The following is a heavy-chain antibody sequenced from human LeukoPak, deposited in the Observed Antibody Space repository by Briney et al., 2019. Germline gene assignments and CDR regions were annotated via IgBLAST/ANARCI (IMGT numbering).Heavy chain of an antibody. D-gene: IGHD3-22*01. CDR1: GGSLSGSY. Sequence: SETLSLTCAVYGGSLSGSYWSWIRQPPGKGLEWIGEINHSGSANYNPSLKSRVTISVDTSKNQFSLKLSSVTAADTAVYYCARACYDSSGYYCDYWGQGTLVTVSS. J-gene: IGHJ4*02. V-gene: IGHV4-34*01. CDR2: INHSGSA. CDR3: ARACYDSSGYYCDY.